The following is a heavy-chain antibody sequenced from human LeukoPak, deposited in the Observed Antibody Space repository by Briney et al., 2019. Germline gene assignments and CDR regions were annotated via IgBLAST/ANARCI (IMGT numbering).Heavy chain of an antibody. D-gene: IGHD3-22*01. J-gene: IGHJ3*02. CDR2: ISGSGGST. Sequence: PGGSLRLSCAASGFTFSSYAMSWVRQAPGKGLEWVSAISGSGGSTYYADSVKGRFTISRDNSKNTLYLQMNSLRAEDTAVYYCEKDKDFVYYDSRDAFDIWGKGKMVPVFS. CDR1: GFTFSSYA. CDR3: EKDKDFVYYDSRDAFDI. V-gene: IGHV3-23*01.